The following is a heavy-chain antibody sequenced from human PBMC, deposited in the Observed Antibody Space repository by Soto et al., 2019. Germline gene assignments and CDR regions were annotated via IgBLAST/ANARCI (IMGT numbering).Heavy chain of an antibody. J-gene: IGHJ6*04. D-gene: IGHD2-2*01. V-gene: IGHV5-51*01. CDR1: GYSFTSYW. CDR2: IYPGDSDT. CDR3: ARLVVPDAHLYYYYGMDV. Sequence: PGESLKISCKGSGYSFTSYWIGWVRQMPGKGLEWMGIIYPGDSDTRYSPSFQGQVTISADKSISTAYLQWSSLKASDTAMYYCARLVVPDAHLYYYYGMDVWGKGTTVTVSS.